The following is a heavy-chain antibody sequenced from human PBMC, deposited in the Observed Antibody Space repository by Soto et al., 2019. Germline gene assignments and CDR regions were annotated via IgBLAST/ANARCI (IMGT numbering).Heavy chain of an antibody. CDR3: ARGRAVAGTLYYYYGMDV. J-gene: IGHJ6*02. D-gene: IGHD6-19*01. V-gene: IGHV3-30-3*01. CDR1: GFTFSSYA. Sequence: GGSLRLSCAASGFTFSSYAMHWVRQAPGKGLEWVAVISYDGSNKYYADSVKGRFTISRDNSKNTLYLQMNSLRAEDTAVYYCARGRAVAGTLYYYYGMDVWGQGTTVTVSS. CDR2: ISYDGSNK.